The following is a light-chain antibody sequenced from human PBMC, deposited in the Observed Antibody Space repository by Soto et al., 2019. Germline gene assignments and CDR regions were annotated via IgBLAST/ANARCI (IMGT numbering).Light chain of an antibody. J-gene: IGKJ1*01. V-gene: IGKV3-20*01. Sequence: EIVLTQSPGTLSLSPGERATLSCRASQSVSTNYLAWYQQKPGQAPRFLIYGASSRASGIPDRFSGSGSGTDFTLTISRLEPEDFAVYSCHQYGSSPPGTFGQGTKVEIK. CDR3: HQYGSSPPGT. CDR1: QSVSTNY. CDR2: GAS.